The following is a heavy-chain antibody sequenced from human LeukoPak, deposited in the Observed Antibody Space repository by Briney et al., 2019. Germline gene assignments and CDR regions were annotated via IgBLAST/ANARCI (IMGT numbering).Heavy chain of an antibody. J-gene: IGHJ4*02. Sequence: PGGSLRLSCAVSGITLSNYGMSWVRQTPGKGLEWVAGISDSGGRTNYADSVKGRFTISRDNPKNTLYLQMNSLRAEDTALYYCARTTPGYCSGGSCLGYWGQGTLVTVSS. D-gene: IGHD2-15*01. CDR1: GITLSNYG. CDR3: ARTTPGYCSGGSCLGY. CDR2: ISDSGGRT. V-gene: IGHV3-23*01.